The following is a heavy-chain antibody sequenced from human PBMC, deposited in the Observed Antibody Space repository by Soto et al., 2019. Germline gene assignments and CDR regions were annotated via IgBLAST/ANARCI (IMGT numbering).Heavy chain of an antibody. CDR2: INIGNGNT. D-gene: IGHD1-1*01. J-gene: IGHJ4*02. V-gene: IGHV1-3*04. CDR1: GYTFTTYH. CDR3: ARGSGVGTTYFDY. Sequence: GASVKVSCKASGYTFTTYHMHWVRQAPGQSPEWMGWINIGNGNTKYSQKFQGRATFTRDTSANTVYMELSSLRSEDSAVYYCARGSGVGTTYFDYWGQGTLVTVSS.